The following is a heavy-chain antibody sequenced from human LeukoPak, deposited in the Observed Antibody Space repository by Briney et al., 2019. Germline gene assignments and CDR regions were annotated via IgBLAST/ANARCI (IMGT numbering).Heavy chain of an antibody. CDR3: ARDGSCSGGSCAMDGWFDP. CDR2: IGGYTGHT. CDR1: GYSFTSYG. D-gene: IGHD2-15*01. J-gene: IGHJ5*02. Sequence: ASVKVSCKTSGYSFTSYGVTWVRQAPGQGLEWMGWIGGYTGHTNYVQKFQGRVTMTTDTSTSTAYMELRSLTSDDTAVYYCARDGSCSGGSCAMDGWFDPWGQGTLDTASS. V-gene: IGHV1-18*01.